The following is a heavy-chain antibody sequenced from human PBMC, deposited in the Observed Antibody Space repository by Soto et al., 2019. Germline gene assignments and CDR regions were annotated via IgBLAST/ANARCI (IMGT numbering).Heavy chain of an antibody. CDR1: GFTFSSYW. CDR3: ARVAYGNGWIFDY. CDR2: IKQDGSEK. V-gene: IGHV3-7*01. Sequence: PGGSLRLSCAASGFTFSSYWMSWVRQAPGKGLEWVANIKQDGSEKYYVESVKGRFTMSRDNAKNSLYLQMNSLRAEDTAVYFCARVAYGNGWIFDYWGQGTLVTVSS. J-gene: IGHJ4*01. D-gene: IGHD6-19*01.